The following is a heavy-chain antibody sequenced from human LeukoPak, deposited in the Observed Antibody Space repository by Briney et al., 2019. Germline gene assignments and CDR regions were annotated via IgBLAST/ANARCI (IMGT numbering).Heavy chain of an antibody. J-gene: IGHJ4*02. Sequence: GGSLRLSCVVSGFSIRSSWMSWVRQAPGKGSEWVANIKDDETEKYYAESVKGRFAISRDNAMNSLYLQMNGLRVEDTAVYYCARLVFGELRYFDYWGQGTLVPVSS. V-gene: IGHV3-7*03. CDR2: IKDDETEK. D-gene: IGHD3-10*01. CDR1: GFSIRSSW. CDR3: ARLVFGELRYFDY.